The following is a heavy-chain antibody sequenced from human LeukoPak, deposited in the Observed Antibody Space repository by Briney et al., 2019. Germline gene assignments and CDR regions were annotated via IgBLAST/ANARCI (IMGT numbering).Heavy chain of an antibody. CDR2: ISGSGGST. Sequence: GGSLRLSCAASGFTFSSYAMSWVGQAPGKGLEWVSAISGSGGSTYYADSVKGRFTISRDNSKNTLYLQMNSLRAEDTAVYYCAKDRGMASSSWFYYWGQGTLVTVSS. V-gene: IGHV3-23*01. D-gene: IGHD6-13*01. CDR1: GFTFSSYA. CDR3: AKDRGMASSSWFYY. J-gene: IGHJ4*02.